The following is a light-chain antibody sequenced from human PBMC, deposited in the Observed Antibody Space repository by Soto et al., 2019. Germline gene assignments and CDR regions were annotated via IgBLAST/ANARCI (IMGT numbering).Light chain of an antibody. J-gene: IGLJ2*01. CDR3: GTWDSSLRAGGV. Sequence: QSVLTQPPSVSSAPGQKVTISCSGSSSNIGNNYVSWYQQLPGTAPKLLIYDNNKRPSGIPDRVSGSKSGTSATLGITGLQTGDEAEYYCGTWDSSLRAGGVFGGGTKLTVL. CDR1: SSNIGNNY. V-gene: IGLV1-51*01. CDR2: DNN.